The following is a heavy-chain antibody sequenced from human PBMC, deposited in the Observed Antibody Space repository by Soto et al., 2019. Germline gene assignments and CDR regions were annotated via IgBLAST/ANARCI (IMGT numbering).Heavy chain of an antibody. D-gene: IGHD3-16*01. CDR2: VYHNENT. CDR3: ARRERYYGSPGWFDP. V-gene: IGHV4-39*01. Sequence: QLHLQESGPGLVRPSETLSLTCTVSGSSINDFAYYWGWIRQPPGKGLEWIGTVYHNENTYYNPSLKSRVTISVDTAKNQFSLNLRSVTAADTAIYFCARRERYYGSPGWFDPWGQGALVTVSS. CDR1: GSSINDFAYY. J-gene: IGHJ5*02.